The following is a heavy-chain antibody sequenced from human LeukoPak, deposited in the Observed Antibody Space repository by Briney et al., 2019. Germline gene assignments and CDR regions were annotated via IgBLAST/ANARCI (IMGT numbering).Heavy chain of an antibody. CDR3: ARDAPPSYYYDSSGNAWYFDI. CDR1: GFTVSSNY. V-gene: IGHV3-66*01. J-gene: IGHJ2*01. CDR2: IYSGGST. Sequence: GGSLRLSCAASGFTVSSNYMSWVRQAPGKGLEWVSVIYSGGSTYYADSVKGRFTISRDNSKNTLYLQMNSLRAEDTAAYYCARDAPPSYYYDSSGNAWYFDIWGRGTLVTVSS. D-gene: IGHD3-22*01.